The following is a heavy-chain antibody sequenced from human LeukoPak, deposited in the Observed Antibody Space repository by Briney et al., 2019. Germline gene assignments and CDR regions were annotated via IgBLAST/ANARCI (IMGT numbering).Heavy chain of an antibody. D-gene: IGHD4-11*01. CDR2: IWYDGSNK. J-gene: IGHJ4*02. CDR1: GFTFSSYG. CDR3: ARDHSRYYFDY. Sequence: GGSLRLSCAASGFTFSSYGMHWVRQAPGKGLEWVAVIWYDGSNKYYADSVKGRFTISRDNSKNTLYLQMDSLRAEDTAVYYCARDHSRYYFDYWGQGTLVTVSS. V-gene: IGHV3-33*01.